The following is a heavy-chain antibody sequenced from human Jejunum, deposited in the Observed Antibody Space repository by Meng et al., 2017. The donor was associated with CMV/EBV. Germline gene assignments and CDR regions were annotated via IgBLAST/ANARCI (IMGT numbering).Heavy chain of an antibody. D-gene: IGHD3-22*01. V-gene: IGHV3-7*01. J-gene: IGHJ4*02. Sequence: WMSWVRQAPGKGLEWVANIKEDGGEEDYLDSVKGRFSISRDNAKNSLYLQMNSLRAEDTAVYFCARLPSKYYYDSTGYYAAYYFDDWGQGTPVTVSS. CDR2: IKEDGGEE. CDR1: W. CDR3: ARLPSKYYYDSTGYYAAYYFDD.